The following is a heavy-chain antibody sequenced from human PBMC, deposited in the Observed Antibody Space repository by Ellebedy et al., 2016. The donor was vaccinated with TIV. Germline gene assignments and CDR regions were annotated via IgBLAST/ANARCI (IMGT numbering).Heavy chain of an antibody. Sequence: ASVKVSXKASGYTFTSYGISWVRQATGQGLEWMGWMNPNSGNTGYAQKFQGRVTMTRNTSISTAYMELSSLRSEDTAVYYCARSPLYCSSTSCYIGVIDYWGQGTLVTVSS. V-gene: IGHV1-8*02. CDR1: GYTFTSYG. CDR2: MNPNSGNT. J-gene: IGHJ4*02. D-gene: IGHD2-2*02. CDR3: ARSPLYCSSTSCYIGVIDY.